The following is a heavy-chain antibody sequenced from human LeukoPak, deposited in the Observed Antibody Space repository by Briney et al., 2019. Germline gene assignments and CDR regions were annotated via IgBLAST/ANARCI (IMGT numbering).Heavy chain of an antibody. CDR1: GFTVSSNY. D-gene: IGHD3-10*01. CDR2: IYSGGST. Sequence: GGSLRLSCAASGFTVSSNYMNWVRQAPGKGLEWVSVIYSGGSTYYADSVKGRFTISRDNSKNTLYLQMNSLRAEDTAVYFCARERTLYVSGSGYGMDVWGQGTTVTVSS. CDR3: ARERTLYVSGSGYGMDV. J-gene: IGHJ6*02. V-gene: IGHV3-66*01.